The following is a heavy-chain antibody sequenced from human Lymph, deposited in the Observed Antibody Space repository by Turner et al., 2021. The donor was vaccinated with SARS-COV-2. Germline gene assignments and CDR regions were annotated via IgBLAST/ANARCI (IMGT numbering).Heavy chain of an antibody. CDR3: ARGIYDSGGYLSYYFDY. D-gene: IGHD3-22*01. J-gene: IGHJ4*02. V-gene: IGHV3-33*01. CDR1: GFTFSSYG. CDR2: IWYDGSNK. Sequence: QVQLVESGGGVVQPGRSLRLSCAASGFTFSSYGMHWVRQAPGKGLEWEAFIWYDGSNKYYADSVKGRFTISRDNSKNTLYLQMNSLRAEDTAVYYCARGIYDSGGYLSYYFDYWGQGTLVTVSS.